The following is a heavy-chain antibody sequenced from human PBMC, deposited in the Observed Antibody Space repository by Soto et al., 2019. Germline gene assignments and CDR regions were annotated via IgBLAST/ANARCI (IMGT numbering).Heavy chain of an antibody. CDR3: ARDRGPSSGYYPYWFDP. CDR1: GGTFSSYA. CDR2: IIPIFGTA. D-gene: IGHD3-22*01. J-gene: IGHJ5*02. Sequence: QVQLVQSGAEVKKPGSSVKVSCKASGGTFSSYAITWVRQAPGQGLEWMGGIIPIFGTANYAQKLQGRVTSAADESTSTAYMELSSLRSEDTAVYYCARDRGPSSGYYPYWFDPWGQGTLVTVSS. V-gene: IGHV1-69*12.